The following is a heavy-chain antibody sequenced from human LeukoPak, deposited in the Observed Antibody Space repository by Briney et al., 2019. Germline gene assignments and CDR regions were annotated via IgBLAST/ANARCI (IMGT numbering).Heavy chain of an antibody. J-gene: IGHJ6*03. CDR3: ARHRGVSSYYYYMDV. D-gene: IGHD3-10*01. CDR2: IYYSGST. Sequence: SETLSLTCTVSGGSISSSSYYWGWIRRPPGKGLEWIGSIYYSGSTYYNPSLKSRVTISVDTSKNQFSLKLSSVTAADTAVYYCARHRGVSSYYYYMDVWGKGTTVTVSS. CDR1: GGSISSSSYY. V-gene: IGHV4-39*01.